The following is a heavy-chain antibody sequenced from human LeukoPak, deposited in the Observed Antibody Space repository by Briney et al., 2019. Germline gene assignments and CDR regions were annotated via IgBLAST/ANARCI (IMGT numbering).Heavy chain of an antibody. CDR2: IIPIFGTA. V-gene: IGHV1-69*13. Sequence: SVKVSCKASGGTFSSYAISWVRQAPGQGLEWMGGIIPIFGTANYAQKFQGRVTITADESTSTAYMELSSLRSEDTAVYYCARATPWGFAGENHLPSYYYYGMDVWGQGTTVTVSS. D-gene: IGHD1-14*01. CDR3: ARATPWGFAGENHLPSYYYYGMDV. J-gene: IGHJ6*02. CDR1: GGTFSSYA.